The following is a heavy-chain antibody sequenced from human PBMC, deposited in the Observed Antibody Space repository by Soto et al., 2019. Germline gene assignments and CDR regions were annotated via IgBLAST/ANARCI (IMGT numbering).Heavy chain of an antibody. J-gene: IGHJ4*02. CDR2: ISGRGGST. D-gene: IGHD1-26*01. CDR1: GFPFDDYA. Sequence: PGGSLRLSCAASGFPFDDYAMHWVRQAPGKGLEWVSGISGRGGSTYYADSVKGRFTISRDNSKNTLYLQMNSLRAEDTAVYYCAKPSGSNYVYFDYWGQGTLVTVSS. V-gene: IGHV3-23*01. CDR3: AKPSGSNYVYFDY.